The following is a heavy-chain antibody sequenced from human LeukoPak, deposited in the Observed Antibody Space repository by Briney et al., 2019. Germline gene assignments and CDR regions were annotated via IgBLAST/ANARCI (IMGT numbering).Heavy chain of an antibody. Sequence: PSETLSLTCAVSGYSLSSGYYWGWIRPPPGKGLEWIGGIYHSESTYYYPSLKSRVTISVDTSKNQFSLKLSSVTAADTAVYYCARGADHNFDYWGQGTLVTVSS. D-gene: IGHD1-14*01. CDR3: ARGADHNFDY. CDR1: GYSLSSGYY. V-gene: IGHV4-38-2*01. J-gene: IGHJ4*02. CDR2: IYHSEST.